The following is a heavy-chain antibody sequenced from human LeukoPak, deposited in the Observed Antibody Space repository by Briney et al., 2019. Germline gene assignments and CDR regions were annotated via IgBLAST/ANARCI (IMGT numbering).Heavy chain of an antibody. Sequence: GGSLRLSCAASGFTFSSYSMNWVRQAPGKGLEWVAAISTTSGNIYYADSAKGRFTISRDNAKNSLYLQMNSLRVEDTALYYCARRAPSHDFDDWGQGTLVTVSS. CDR1: GFTFSSYS. J-gene: IGHJ4*02. CDR3: ARRAPSHDFDD. V-gene: IGHV3-21*01. CDR2: ISTTSGNI.